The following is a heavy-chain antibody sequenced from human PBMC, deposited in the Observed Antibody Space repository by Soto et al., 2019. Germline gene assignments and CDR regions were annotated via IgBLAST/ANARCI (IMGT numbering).Heavy chain of an antibody. V-gene: IGHV4-39*01. CDR1: GGSISSSSYY. J-gene: IGHJ4*02. CDR2: IYYRGST. Sequence: SETLSLTCTVSGGSISSSSYYWGWIRQPPGKGLEWIGSIYYRGSTYYNPSLKSRVTISVDTSKNQFSLKLSSVTAADTAVYYCARGFYFDYWGQGTLVTVSS. CDR3: ARGFYFDY.